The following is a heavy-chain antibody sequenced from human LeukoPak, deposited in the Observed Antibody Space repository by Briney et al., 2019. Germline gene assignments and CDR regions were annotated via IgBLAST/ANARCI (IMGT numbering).Heavy chain of an antibody. CDR2: ISGSGGST. V-gene: IGHV3-23*01. CDR1: GFTFSSYA. Sequence: GGSLRLSCAASGFTFSSYAMSWVRQAPGKGLEWVSAISGSGGSTYYADSVRGRFTISRDNSKNTLYLQMDSLRAEDTAVYYCAKDEYSSSWSYYYMDVWGKGTTVTVSS. J-gene: IGHJ6*03. CDR3: AKDEYSSSWSYYYMDV. D-gene: IGHD6-13*01.